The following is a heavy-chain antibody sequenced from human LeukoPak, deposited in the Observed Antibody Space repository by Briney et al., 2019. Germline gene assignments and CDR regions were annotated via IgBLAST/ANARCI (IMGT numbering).Heavy chain of an antibody. CDR2: IIPIFGTA. D-gene: IGHD5-18*01. CDR1: GGTFISYA. Sequence: ASVKVSCKASGGTFISYAISWVPQAPGQGLEWMGRIIPIFGTANYAQKFQGRVTITTDESTSTAYMELSSLRSEDTAVYYCAREIGYRYGGAWYFDYWGQGTLVTVSS. V-gene: IGHV1-69*05. CDR3: AREIGYRYGGAWYFDY. J-gene: IGHJ4*02.